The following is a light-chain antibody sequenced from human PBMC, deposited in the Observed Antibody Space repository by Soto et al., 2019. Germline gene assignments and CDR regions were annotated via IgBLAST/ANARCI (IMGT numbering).Light chain of an antibody. J-gene: IGLJ1*01. Sequence: QSALTQPASVSGSPGQSITISCTGTSSDVGGNKYASWYQHYPGKAPKLMICDVSNRPSGVSNRFSGSKSGNTASLTISGLQAEDEADYYCSAFTGTTYVFGTGTKVTVL. CDR1: SSDVGGNKY. V-gene: IGLV2-14*03. CDR2: DVS. CDR3: SAFTGTTYV.